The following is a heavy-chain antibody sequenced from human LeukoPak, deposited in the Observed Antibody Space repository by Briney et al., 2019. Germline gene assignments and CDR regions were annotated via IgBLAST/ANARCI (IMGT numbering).Heavy chain of an antibody. CDR3: ARGLRYSNYWRY. CDR1: GYTFTSYD. D-gene: IGHD4-11*01. J-gene: IGHJ4*02. CDR2: MNPNSGNT. V-gene: IGHV1-8*01. Sequence: GASVKVSCKVSGYTFTSYDINWVRQATGQGLEWMGWMNPNSGNTGYAQKFQGRVTMTRNTSISTAYMELSSLRSEDTAVYYCARGLRYSNYWRYWGQGTLVTVSS.